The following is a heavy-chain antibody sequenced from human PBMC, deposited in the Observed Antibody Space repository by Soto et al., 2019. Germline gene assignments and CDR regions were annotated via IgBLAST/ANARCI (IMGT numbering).Heavy chain of an antibody. CDR2: INHSGST. CDR3: ARGQGVGYSYDRALGYYYGMDV. Sequence: SETLSLTCTVSGGSITSSYWSWIRQPPGKGLEWIGYINHSGSTNYNPSLKSRVTISVDTSKNHFSLKLSSVTAADTAVYYCARGQGVGYSYDRALGYYYGMDVWGQGTTVTVSS. CDR1: GGSITSSY. D-gene: IGHD5-18*01. J-gene: IGHJ6*02. V-gene: IGHV4-59*12.